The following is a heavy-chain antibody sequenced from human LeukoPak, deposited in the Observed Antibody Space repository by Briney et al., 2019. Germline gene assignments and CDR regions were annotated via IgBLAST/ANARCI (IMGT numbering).Heavy chain of an antibody. CDR1: GFTFSSYW. CDR2: INSDGSST. J-gene: IGHJ4*02. V-gene: IGHV3-74*01. Sequence: GGSLRLSCAASGFTFSSYWMHWVRQAPGKGLVWVSRINSDGSSTSYADSVKGRFPISRDNAKNTLYLQMNSLRAEGTAVFYCARGNVVSPPDYWGQGTLVTVSS. CDR3: ARGNVVSPPDY. D-gene: IGHD2-8*01.